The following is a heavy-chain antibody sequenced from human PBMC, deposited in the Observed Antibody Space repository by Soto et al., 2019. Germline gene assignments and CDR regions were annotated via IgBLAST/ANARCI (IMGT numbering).Heavy chain of an antibody. CDR1: GGSISSSSYY. D-gene: IGHD5-12*01. CDR3: ARPGYSGYEFDY. Sequence: SETLSLTCTVSGGSISSSSYYWGWIRQPPGKGLEWIGSIYYSGSTYYNPSLKSRVTISVDTSKNQFSLKLSSVTAADTAVYYCARPGYSGYEFDYWGQGTLVTVSS. CDR2: IYYSGST. J-gene: IGHJ4*02. V-gene: IGHV4-39*01.